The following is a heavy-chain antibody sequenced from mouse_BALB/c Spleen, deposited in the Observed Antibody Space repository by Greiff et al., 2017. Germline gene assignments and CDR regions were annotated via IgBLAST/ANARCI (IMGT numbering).Heavy chain of an antibody. Sequence: VKLQESGPGLVAPSQSLSITCTVSGFSLTSYGVHWVRQPPGKGLEWLGVIWAGGSTNYNSALMSRLSISKDNSKSQVFLKMNSLQTDDTAMYCCARDDYDAMDYWGQGTSVTVSA. CDR1: GFSLTSYG. J-gene: IGHJ4*01. CDR2: IWAGGST. V-gene: IGHV2-9*02. CDR3: ARDDYDAMDY.